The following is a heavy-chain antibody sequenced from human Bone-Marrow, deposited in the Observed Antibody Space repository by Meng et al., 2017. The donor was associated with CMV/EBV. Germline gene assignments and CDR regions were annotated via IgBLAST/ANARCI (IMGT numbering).Heavy chain of an antibody. D-gene: IGHD5-12*01. J-gene: IGHJ6*02. CDR3: ARDPLVAVHPGPGDLYYYYGMDV. CDR2: ISAYNGNT. Sequence: ASVKVSCKASGYTFTSYGISWVRQAPGQGLEWMGWISAYNGNTNYAQKLQGRVTTTTDTSTSTAYMELRSLRSDDTAVYYCARDPLVAVHPGPGDLYYYYGMDVWGQGTTVTVSS. V-gene: IGHV1-18*01. CDR1: GYTFTSYG.